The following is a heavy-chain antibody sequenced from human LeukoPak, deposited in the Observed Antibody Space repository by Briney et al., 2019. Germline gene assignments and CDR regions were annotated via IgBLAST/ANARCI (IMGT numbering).Heavy chain of an antibody. D-gene: IGHD2-2*01. CDR2: IIPIFGTA. CDR1: GGTFSSYA. Sequence: ASVKVSCKASGGTFSSYAISWVRQAPGQGLEWMGGIIPIFGTANYAQKFQGRVTITADESTSTAYMELSSLRSEDTAVYYCATQGFCFSTGCYANAFYIWGQGTLVTVSS. CDR3: ATQGFCFSTGCYANAFYI. V-gene: IGHV1-69*13. J-gene: IGHJ3*02.